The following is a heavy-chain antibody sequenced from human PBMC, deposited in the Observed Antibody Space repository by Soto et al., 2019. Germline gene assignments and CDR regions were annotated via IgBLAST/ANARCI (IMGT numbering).Heavy chain of an antibody. CDR3: ARGPRAPPPHDYGMDV. J-gene: IGHJ6*02. Sequence: EVQLLESGGGLVQPGGSLRLSCAASGFTFSSHVMNWVRQAPGKGLEWVAAISGGGGTTYYGDSVEGRFTMSRDNSKNKLYLQMNSLRADDTAVYYCARGPRAPPPHDYGMDVWGQGTTVTVSS. V-gene: IGHV3-23*01. CDR2: ISGGGGTT. CDR1: GFTFSSHV.